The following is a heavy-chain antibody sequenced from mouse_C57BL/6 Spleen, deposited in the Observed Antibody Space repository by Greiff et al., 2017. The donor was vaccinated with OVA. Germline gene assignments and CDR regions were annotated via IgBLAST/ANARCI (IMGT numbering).Heavy chain of an antibody. J-gene: IGHJ3*01. CDR3: ARSDYGSSYRFAY. CDR2: IDPEDGET. Sequence: DVKLQESGAELVKPGASVKLSCTASGFNIKDYYMHWVKQRTEQGLEWIGRIDPEDGETKYAPKFQGKATITADTSSNTAYLQLSSLTSEDTAVYYCARSDYGSSYRFAYWGQGTLVTVSA. D-gene: IGHD1-1*01. CDR1: GFNIKDYY. V-gene: IGHV14-2*01.